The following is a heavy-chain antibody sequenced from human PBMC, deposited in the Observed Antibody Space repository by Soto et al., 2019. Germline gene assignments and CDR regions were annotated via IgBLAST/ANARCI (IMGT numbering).Heavy chain of an antibody. CDR3: ARAPPDSIAARGDYYYYGMDV. CDR1: GFTFSSYS. J-gene: IGHJ6*02. Sequence: GSLRLSCAASGFTFSSYSMNWVRQAPGKGLEWVSSISSSSSYIYCADSVKGRFTISRDNAKNSLYLQMNSLRAEDTAVYYCARAPPDSIAARGDYYYYGMDVWGQGTTVTVSS. V-gene: IGHV3-21*01. CDR2: ISSSSSYI. D-gene: IGHD6-6*01.